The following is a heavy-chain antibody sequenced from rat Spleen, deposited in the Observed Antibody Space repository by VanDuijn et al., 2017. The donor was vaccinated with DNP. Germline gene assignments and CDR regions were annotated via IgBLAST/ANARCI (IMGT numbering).Heavy chain of an antibody. J-gene: IGHJ1*01. CDR1: GFTFSNYY. Sequence: EVQLVESGGGLVQPGRSLKVSCAASGFTFSNYYMAWVRQAPTKGLEWVAAITPGGGNTYYRDSVKGRFTISRDDAKSSLYLQMNSLKSEDTATYYCARGSSSIYWYFDFWGPGTMVTVSS. CDR2: ITPGGGNT. D-gene: IGHD1-2*01. CDR3: ARGSSSIYWYFDF. V-gene: IGHV5-25*01.